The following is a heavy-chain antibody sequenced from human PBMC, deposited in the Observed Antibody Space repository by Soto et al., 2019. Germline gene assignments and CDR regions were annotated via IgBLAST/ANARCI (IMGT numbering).Heavy chain of an antibody. CDR1: GYTFTSYA. Sequence: ASVKVSCKASGYTFTSYAMHWVRQAPGQRLEWMGWINAGNGNTKYSQKFQGRVTITRDTSASTAYMELSSLRSEDTAVYYCARGAIVVVVAAADYWGQGTLVTAPQ. CDR3: ARGAIVVVVAAADY. V-gene: IGHV1-3*01. D-gene: IGHD2-15*01. J-gene: IGHJ4*02. CDR2: INAGNGNT.